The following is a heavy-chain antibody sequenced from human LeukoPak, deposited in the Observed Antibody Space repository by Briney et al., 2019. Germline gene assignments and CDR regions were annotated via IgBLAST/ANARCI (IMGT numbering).Heavy chain of an antibody. D-gene: IGHD3-10*01. Sequence: PGGSLRLSCAASGFTFSSYGMHWVRQAPGKGLEWVAVISYDGRNNYHADSVKGRFAISRDNSKNTLYLQMNSLRPEDTAVYYCAKVRGTYFAYYYYMDVWGKGTTVTVSS. J-gene: IGHJ6*03. CDR3: AKVRGTYFAYYYYMDV. CDR2: ISYDGRNN. V-gene: IGHV3-30*18. CDR1: GFTFSSYG.